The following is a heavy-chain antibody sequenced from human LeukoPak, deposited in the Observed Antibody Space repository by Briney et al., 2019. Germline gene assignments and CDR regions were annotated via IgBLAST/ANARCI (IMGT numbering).Heavy chain of an antibody. CDR1: GFTFSIYA. J-gene: IGHJ4*02. CDR2: ISGSGGST. Sequence: GGSLRLSSAASGFTFSIYAMSWVRQAPGNGLEWVSAISGSGGSTYYADSVKGRFTISSDNSKNTLYLHMNRLRAEDTAEYYFAKEAAAAAAFDYWGEGTLVTVSS. V-gene: IGHV3-23*01. D-gene: IGHD6-13*01. CDR3: AKEAAAAAAFDY.